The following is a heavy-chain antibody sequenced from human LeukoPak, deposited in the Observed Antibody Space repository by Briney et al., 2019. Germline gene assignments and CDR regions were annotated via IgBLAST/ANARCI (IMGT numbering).Heavy chain of an antibody. V-gene: IGHV1-2*04. Sequence: ASVKVSCKASGYTFTDYYMHWVRQAPGQGLEWMGRINPDSGGTNYAQKFQGWVTMTRDTSISTAYMELSRLRSDDTAVYYCARASSIAAAGTDSSYYYYGMDVWGQGTTVTVSS. CDR2: INPDSGGT. J-gene: IGHJ6*02. CDR3: ARASSIAAAGTDSSYYYYGMDV. D-gene: IGHD6-13*01. CDR1: GYTFTDYY.